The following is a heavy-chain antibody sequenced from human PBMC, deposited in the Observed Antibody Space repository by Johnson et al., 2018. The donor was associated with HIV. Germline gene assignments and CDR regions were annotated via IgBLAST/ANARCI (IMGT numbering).Heavy chain of an antibody. Sequence: EVQLVESGGGLIQPGGSLRLSCAASGFTVSSNYMSWVRQAPGQGLEWVSVIYSGGYTYSAASVNGRFTISRDNSKNTLYLQMNSLRVEDTAVYYCAREESSSSRDGFDIWGQGTMVTVSS. CDR2: IYSGGYT. D-gene: IGHD6-6*01. V-gene: IGHV3-66*03. CDR1: GFTVSSNY. CDR3: AREESSSSRDGFDI. J-gene: IGHJ3*02.